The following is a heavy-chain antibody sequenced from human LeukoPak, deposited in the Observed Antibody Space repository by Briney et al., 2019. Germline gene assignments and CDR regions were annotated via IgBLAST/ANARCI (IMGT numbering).Heavy chain of an antibody. D-gene: IGHD2-21*02. CDR1: GYTFINYY. J-gene: IGHJ4*02. Sequence: ASVKVSCKASGYTFINYYIHWVRQAPGQGLEWMGWISTYNGNTNYAQKLQGRVTMTTDTSTSTAYMELRSLRSDDTAVYYCARGGDCGGDCFLYWGQGTLVTVSS. CDR2: ISTYNGNT. V-gene: IGHV1-18*04. CDR3: ARGGDCGGDCFLY.